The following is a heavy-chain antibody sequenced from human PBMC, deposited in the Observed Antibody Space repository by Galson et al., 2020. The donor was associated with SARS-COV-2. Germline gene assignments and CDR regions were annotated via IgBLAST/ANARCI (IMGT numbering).Heavy chain of an antibody. CDR2: TYYRSKWYN. CDR1: GDSVSSNSAA. D-gene: IGHD1-1*01. CDR3: ARVSRMNWNDGYYYMDV. J-gene: IGHJ6*03. V-gene: IGHV6-1*01. Sequence: SQTLSLTCAISGDSVSSNSAAWNWIRQSPSRGLEWLGRTYYRSKWYNDYAVSVKSRITINPDTSKNQFSLQLNSVTPEDTAVYYCARVSRMNWNDGYYYMDVWGKGTTVTVSS.